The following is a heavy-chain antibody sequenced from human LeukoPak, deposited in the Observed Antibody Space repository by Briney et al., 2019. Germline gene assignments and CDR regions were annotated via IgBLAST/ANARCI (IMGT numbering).Heavy chain of an antibody. D-gene: IGHD5-24*01. CDR2: INSDGTTT. CDR3: AKDDGWVQYAN. V-gene: IGHV3-74*01. CDR1: GVAFSSFW. J-gene: IGHJ4*02. Sequence: GGSLRLSCAASGVAFSSFWMHWVRQVPGKGLVWVSGINSDGTTTGYADSVKGRLTISRDNTKNPLYLQMHSLRAEDTAVYYCAKDDGWVQYANWGQGTLVTVSS.